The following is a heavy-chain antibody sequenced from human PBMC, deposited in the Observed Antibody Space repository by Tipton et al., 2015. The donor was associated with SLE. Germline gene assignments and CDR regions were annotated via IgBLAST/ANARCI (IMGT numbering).Heavy chain of an antibody. D-gene: IGHD1-26*01. CDR1: GASISTFY. Sequence: TLSLTCTVSGASISTFYWSWIRQPPGKGLEWIGYIYYSGSTNYNPSLKSRVTISVDTSKNRISLRLSSVTAADTAIYYCSRSAGGSQYPFSVDHWGQGTLVTVSS. V-gene: IGHV4-59*07. CDR2: IYYSGST. J-gene: IGHJ4*02. CDR3: SRSAGGSQYPFSVDH.